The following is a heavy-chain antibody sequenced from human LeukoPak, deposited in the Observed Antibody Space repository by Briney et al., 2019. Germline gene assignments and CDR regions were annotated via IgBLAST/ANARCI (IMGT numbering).Heavy chain of an antibody. CDR1: GYTFTGYY. CDR2: INPNSGGT. V-gene: IGHV1-2*02. D-gene: IGHD3-3*01. Sequence: GASVKVSCKASGYTFTGYYMHWVRQAPGQGLEWMAWINPNSGGTNYAQKFQGRVTMTRDTSISTAYMELSRLGSDDTAVYYCARPSVGWSRRDFDYWGQGTLVTVSS. CDR3: ARPSVGWSRRDFDY. J-gene: IGHJ4*02.